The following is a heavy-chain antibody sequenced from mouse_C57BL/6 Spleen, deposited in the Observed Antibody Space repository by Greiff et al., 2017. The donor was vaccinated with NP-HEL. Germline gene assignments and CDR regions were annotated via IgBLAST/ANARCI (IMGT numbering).Heavy chain of an antibody. D-gene: IGHD2-5*01. J-gene: IGHJ4*01. Sequence: VQLQQSGAELMKPGASVKLSCKATGYTFTGYWIEWVKQRPGHGLEWIGEILPGSGSTNNNEKFKGKATFTADTSSNTADMQLSSLTTEDSAIDYCATAYYSNYYYAMDYWGQGTSVTVSS. CDR3: ATAYYSNYYYAMDY. CDR2: ILPGSGST. CDR1: GYTFTGYW. V-gene: IGHV1-9*01.